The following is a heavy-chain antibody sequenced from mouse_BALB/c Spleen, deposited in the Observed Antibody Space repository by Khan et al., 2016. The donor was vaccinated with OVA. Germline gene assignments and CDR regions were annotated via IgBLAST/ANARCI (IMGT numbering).Heavy chain of an antibody. CDR3: ARGNNYGYAMDY. V-gene: IGHV3-2*02. D-gene: IGHD1-1*01. Sequence: EVQLQESGPGLVKPSQSLSLTCTVTGYSITSNYAWNWIRQFPGNLLEWMGSIRYSDSTSYNPSLKSRISITRDTSKNQFFLMLNTMTTEDTATYCSARGNNYGYAMDYWGQGTSVTVSS. CDR1: GYSITSNYA. J-gene: IGHJ4*01. CDR2: IRYSDST.